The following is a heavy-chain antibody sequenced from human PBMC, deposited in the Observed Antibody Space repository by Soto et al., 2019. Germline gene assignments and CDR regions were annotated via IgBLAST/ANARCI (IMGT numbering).Heavy chain of an antibody. Sequence: PSETLSLTCTVSGGSINNSSYYWGWIRQPPGKGLEWIATIYYSGSTYYNPSLKRRVTISVDTSKNQFSLKLSSVTAADTAVYYCVRHCRGYSYGPIDFWGRGTLVAVSS. J-gene: IGHJ4*02. D-gene: IGHD5-18*01. CDR1: GGSINNSSYY. CDR3: VRHCRGYSYGPIDF. V-gene: IGHV4-39*01. CDR2: IYYSGST.